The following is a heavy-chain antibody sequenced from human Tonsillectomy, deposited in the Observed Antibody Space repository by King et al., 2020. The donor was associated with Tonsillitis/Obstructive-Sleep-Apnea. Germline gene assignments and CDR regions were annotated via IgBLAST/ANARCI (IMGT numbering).Heavy chain of an antibody. J-gene: IGHJ4*02. Sequence: VQLVESGGGLVQPGGSLRLSCAASGFTFSSYAMSWVRQAPGKGLEWVSAISGSGGSTYYADSVKGRFTISRDNSKYTLYLQMNSLRAGDTAVYYCAKFLGYCSCGSCPTGYFDYWGQGTLVTVSS. D-gene: IGHD2-15*01. CDR2: ISGSGGST. V-gene: IGHV3-23*04. CDR3: AKFLGYCSCGSCPTGYFDY. CDR1: GFTFSSYA.